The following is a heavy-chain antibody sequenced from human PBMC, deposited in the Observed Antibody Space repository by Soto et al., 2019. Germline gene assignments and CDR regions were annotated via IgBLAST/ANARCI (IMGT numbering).Heavy chain of an antibody. V-gene: IGHV1-69*02. J-gene: IGHJ5*02. D-gene: IGHD6-13*01. CDR2: IIPILGIA. CDR1: GGTFSSYT. Sequence: QVQLVQSGAEVEKPGSSVKVSCKASGGTFSSYTISWVRQAPGQGLEWMGRIIPILGIANYAQKFQGRVTITADKSKSTAYMELSSLRSEDTAVYYCARNGYSSSWSENWFDPWGQGTLVTVSS. CDR3: ARNGYSSSWSENWFDP.